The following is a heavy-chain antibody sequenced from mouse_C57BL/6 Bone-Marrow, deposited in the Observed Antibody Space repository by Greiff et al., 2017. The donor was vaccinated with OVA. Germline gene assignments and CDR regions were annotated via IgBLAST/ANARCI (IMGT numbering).Heavy chain of an antibody. V-gene: IGHV2-5*01. Sequence: VQLQQSGPGLVQPSQSLSITCTVSGFSLTSYGVHWVRQSPGKGQEWLGVIWRGGSTDYNAAFMSRLSITKDNSKSQVFFKMNSLQADDTAIYYCAKMIYYYGSSYWFAYWGQGTLVTVSA. CDR1: GFSLTSYG. D-gene: IGHD1-1*01. CDR2: IWRGGST. J-gene: IGHJ3*01. CDR3: AKMIYYYGSSYWFAY.